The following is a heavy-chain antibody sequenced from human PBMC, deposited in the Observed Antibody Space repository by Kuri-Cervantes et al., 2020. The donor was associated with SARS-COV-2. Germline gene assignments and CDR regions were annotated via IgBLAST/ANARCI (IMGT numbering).Heavy chain of an antibody. CDR3: ARGTPTALLGLSDLCFDY. CDR2: IIPIFGTA. D-gene: IGHD2-15*01. Sequence: SVKVSCKASGGTFSSYAISWVLQAPGQGLEWMGGIIPIFGTANYEQKFQGRVTITTDEPTSTAYMWLSSRRSEDTAVYYCARGTPTALLGLSDLCFDYWGQGTLVTVSS. V-gene: IGHV1-69*05. J-gene: IGHJ4*02. CDR1: GGTFSSYA.